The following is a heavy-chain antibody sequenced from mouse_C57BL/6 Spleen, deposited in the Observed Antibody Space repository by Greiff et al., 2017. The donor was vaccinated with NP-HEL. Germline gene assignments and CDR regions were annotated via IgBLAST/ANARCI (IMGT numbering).Heavy chain of an antibody. CDR1: GFTFSDYY. V-gene: IGHV5-16*01. J-gene: IGHJ2*01. CDR2: INYDGSST. Sequence: EVHLVESEGGLVQPGSSIKLSCTASGFTFSDYYMAWVRQVPEKGLEWVANINYDGSSTYYLDSLKSRFIISRDNAKNILYLQMSSLKSEDTATYYGARDGRVAFDYWGQGTTLTVSS. CDR3: ARDGRVAFDY. D-gene: IGHD1-1*01.